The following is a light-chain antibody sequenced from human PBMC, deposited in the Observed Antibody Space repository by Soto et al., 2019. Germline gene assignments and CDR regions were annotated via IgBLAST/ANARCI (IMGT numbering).Light chain of an antibody. CDR3: QQSYTTPVYS. J-gene: IGKJ2*01. CDR1: QNIIFY. Sequence: DIQMTQSPSSLSASVGDRVTSTCRARQNIIFYLNWYQQKPGKAPKLLIYAASNLQSGVPSRFSGSGSGTDFTLTISSLQPEDFATYFCQQSYTTPVYSFGQGTKLEIK. V-gene: IGKV1-39*01. CDR2: AAS.